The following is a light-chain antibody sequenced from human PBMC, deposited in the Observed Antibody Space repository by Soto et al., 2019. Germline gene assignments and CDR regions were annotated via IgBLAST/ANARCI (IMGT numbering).Light chain of an antibody. V-gene: IGKV3-11*01. CDR1: QTVSSS. CDR2: DAS. J-gene: IGKJ4*01. CDR3: QQRSNWPLT. Sequence: EIVLTQSPATLSLSPGERATLSCRASQTVSSSLAWYQQKPGQAPRLLIYDASNRATGIPARFSGSGSGTDFTLTISSLEPADFAVYYCQQRSNWPLTFGGGTKVDI.